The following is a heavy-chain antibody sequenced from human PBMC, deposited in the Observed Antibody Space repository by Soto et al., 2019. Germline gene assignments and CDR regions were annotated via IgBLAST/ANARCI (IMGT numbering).Heavy chain of an antibody. V-gene: IGHV3-15*05. Sequence: GGSLRLSCTGSGFIFGDAWLSWVRQAPGKGLEWVARVTRRTDGETTDYAAPVTGRFTISRDVSKPTVYLQMNSPKIEDTGIYYCVAGSPFEYWGQGTLVTVS. CDR2: VTRRTDGETT. CDR3: VAGSPFEY. D-gene: IGHD1-26*01. J-gene: IGHJ4*02. CDR1: GFIFGDAW.